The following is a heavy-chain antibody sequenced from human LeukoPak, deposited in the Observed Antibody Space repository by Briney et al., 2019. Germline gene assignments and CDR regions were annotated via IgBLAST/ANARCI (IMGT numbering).Heavy chain of an antibody. Sequence: GASVEVSCKVSGYTLTESTLHWVRQAPGKGLEWMGGFDPEDGEIIYAQKFQGRVTMTEDTSTDTAYMEVSSLRSEDTAVYYCAIWGSERYSDPAFDYWGQGTLVTVSS. J-gene: IGHJ4*02. V-gene: IGHV1-24*01. CDR2: FDPEDGEI. CDR3: AIWGSERYSDPAFDY. CDR1: GYTLTEST. D-gene: IGHD3-16*01.